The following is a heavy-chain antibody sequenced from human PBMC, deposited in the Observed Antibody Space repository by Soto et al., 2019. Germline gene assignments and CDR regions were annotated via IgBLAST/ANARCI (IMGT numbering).Heavy chain of an antibody. CDR3: ARVYPSDTRYGYVGNNWYDP. CDR2: INPSGGST. CDR1: GYTFTSYY. Sequence: VKVSCKASGYTFTSYYMHWVRQAPGQGLEWMGIINPSGGSTSYAQKFQGRVTMTRDTSTSTVYMELSSLRSEDTAVYYCARVYPSDTRYGYVGNNWYDPWGQGTLVTVSS. J-gene: IGHJ5*02. D-gene: IGHD5-18*01. V-gene: IGHV1-46*03.